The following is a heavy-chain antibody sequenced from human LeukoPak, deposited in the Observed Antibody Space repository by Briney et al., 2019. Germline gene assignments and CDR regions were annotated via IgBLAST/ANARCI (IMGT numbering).Heavy chain of an antibody. CDR1: GGSFSGYY. D-gene: IGHD3-9*01. CDR3: ATGDWYPLDY. Sequence: SETLSLTCAVYGGSFSGYYWSWIRQPPGKGLEWIGEINHSGSTNYNPSLKSRVTISVDTSKNQFSLKLSSVTAADTAVYYCATGDWYPLDYWGQGTLVTVSS. CDR2: INHSGST. V-gene: IGHV4-34*01. J-gene: IGHJ4*02.